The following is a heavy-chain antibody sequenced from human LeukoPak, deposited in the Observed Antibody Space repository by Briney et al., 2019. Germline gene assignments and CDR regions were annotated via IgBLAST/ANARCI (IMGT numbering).Heavy chain of an antibody. D-gene: IGHD3-22*01. CDR2: INPNSGGT. J-gene: IGHJ4*02. V-gene: IGHV1-2*06. CDR1: GYTFTGYY. Sequence: ASVKVSCKASGYTFTGYYMHWVRQAPGQGLEWMGRINPNSGGTNYAQKFQGRVTMTRDTSISTAYMELSRLRSDDTAVYYCARDREDSSGYYSIRLCYWGQGTLVTVSS. CDR3: ARDREDSSGYYSIRLCY.